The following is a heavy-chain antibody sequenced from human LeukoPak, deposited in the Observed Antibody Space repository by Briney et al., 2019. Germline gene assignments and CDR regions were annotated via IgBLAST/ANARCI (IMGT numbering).Heavy chain of an antibody. Sequence: PGRSLRLSCAASGFTFDDYAMHWVRQAPGKGLEWVSGISWNSGSIGYADSVKGRFTISRDNAKNSLYLQMNSLRAEDTALYYCAKDSYYDSSGRLGYWGQGTLVTVSS. CDR2: ISWNSGSI. CDR3: AKDSYYDSSGRLGY. CDR1: GFTFDDYA. V-gene: IGHV3-9*01. J-gene: IGHJ4*02. D-gene: IGHD3-22*01.